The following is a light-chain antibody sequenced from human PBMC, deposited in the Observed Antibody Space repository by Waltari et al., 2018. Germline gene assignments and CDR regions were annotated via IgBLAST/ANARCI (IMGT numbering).Light chain of an antibody. CDR2: DAA. J-gene: IGKJ1*01. CDR3: QKYGTRPAT. V-gene: IGKV3-20*01. Sequence: EIVLTQSPASLSLSPGDRATLSGRASQSVGRTLAWYQQRPGQAPMLLIYDAASRSTGIPGRFSGSGSGTDFSLTISRLEPEDFAVYYCQKYGTRPATFGQGTKVEVK. CDR1: QSVGRT.